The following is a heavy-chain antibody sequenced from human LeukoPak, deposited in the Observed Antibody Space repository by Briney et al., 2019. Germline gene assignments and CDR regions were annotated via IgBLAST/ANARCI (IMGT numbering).Heavy chain of an antibody. CDR3: ARDRTSSYSSSCW. CDR1: GYTFTCYG. V-gene: IGHV1-18*01. CDR2: ISAYNGNT. J-gene: IGHJ4*02. D-gene: IGHD6-13*01. Sequence: ASVNVSCKGSGYTFTCYGISWVRQAPGQGIEWMGWISAYNGNTNYTQKLQGRVTMTTDTSTSTAYMELRSLRSEDTAVYYCARDRTSSYSSSCWWGQGTLVTVSS.